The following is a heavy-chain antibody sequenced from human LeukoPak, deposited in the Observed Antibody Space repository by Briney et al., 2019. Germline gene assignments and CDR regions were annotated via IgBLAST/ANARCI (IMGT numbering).Heavy chain of an antibody. D-gene: IGHD4-17*01. CDR2: IIPIFGTA. CDR3: ARAIHDYGVYFDY. CDR1: GGTFSSYA. Sequence: ASVKVSCKASGGTFSSYAISWVRQAPGQGPEWMGGIIPIFGTANYAQKFQGRVTITADESTSTAYMELSSLRSEDTAVYYCARAIHDYGVYFDYWGQGTLVTVSS. J-gene: IGHJ4*02. V-gene: IGHV1-69*01.